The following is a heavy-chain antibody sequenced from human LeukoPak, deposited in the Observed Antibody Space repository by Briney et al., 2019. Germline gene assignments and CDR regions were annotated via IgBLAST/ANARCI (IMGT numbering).Heavy chain of an antibody. Sequence: SETLSLTCTVSGGSISSSSYYWGWIRQPPGKGLEWIGSIYNRGSTYYNPSLKSRVTISVDTSKNQFSLKLSSVTAADTAVYYCARSDSSGYGDYWGQGTLVTVSS. J-gene: IGHJ4*02. D-gene: IGHD3-22*01. CDR2: IYNRGST. V-gene: IGHV4-39*07. CDR3: ARSDSSGYGDY. CDR1: GGSISSSSYY.